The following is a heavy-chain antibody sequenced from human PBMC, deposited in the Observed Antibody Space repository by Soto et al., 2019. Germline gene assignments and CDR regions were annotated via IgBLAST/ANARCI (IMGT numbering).Heavy chain of an antibody. CDR2: ISSSSSTI. J-gene: IGHJ5*02. CDR1: GFTFSSYS. CDR3: ARDLSVVPAARGPNWFDP. D-gene: IGHD2-2*01. V-gene: IGHV3-48*02. Sequence: PGGSLRLSCAATGFTFSSYSMNWVRQAPGKGLEWVSYISSSSSTIYYADSVKGRFTISRDNAKNSLYLQMNSLRDEGTAVYYCARDLSVVPAARGPNWFDPWGQGTLVTVSS.